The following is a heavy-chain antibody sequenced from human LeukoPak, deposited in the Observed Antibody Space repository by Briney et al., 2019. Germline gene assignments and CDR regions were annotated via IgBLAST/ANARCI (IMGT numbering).Heavy chain of an antibody. Sequence: GGSLRLSCAASGFTFSSYAMSWVRQAPGKGLEWVSAITGSGGSTYYADSVKGQFTISRDNSKNTLYLQMNSLRADDTAVYYCAQLYSSHHNYYYYYMDVWGKGTTVTVSS. V-gene: IGHV3-23*01. CDR3: AQLYSSHHNYYYYYMDV. CDR2: ITGSGGST. CDR1: GFTFSSYA. D-gene: IGHD6-13*01. J-gene: IGHJ6*03.